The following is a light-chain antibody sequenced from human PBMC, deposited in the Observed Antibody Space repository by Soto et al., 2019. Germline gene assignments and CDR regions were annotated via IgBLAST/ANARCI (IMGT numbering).Light chain of an antibody. V-gene: IGLV2-8*01. CDR1: SSDVGAYNY. Sequence: QSVLTQPPSASGTPGQSVTIPCTGTSSDVGAYNYVSWYQQHPGKAPKLMIYEVSRRPSGVPDRFSGSKSGNTASLTVSGLQAEDEADYYCSSNAGSNHLVVGAGTTLTV. CDR2: EVS. J-gene: IGLJ2*01. CDR3: SSNAGSNHLV.